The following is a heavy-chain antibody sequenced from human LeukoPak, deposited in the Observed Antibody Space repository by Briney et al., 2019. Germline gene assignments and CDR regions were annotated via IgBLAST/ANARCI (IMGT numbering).Heavy chain of an antibody. V-gene: IGHV3-7*01. CDR1: GFTFRNYW. Sequence: PGGSLRLSCAASGFTFRNYWMSWVRQAPGKGLEWVANIKQDGSDKYYVDSVKGRFTISRDNAKNSLHLQMNSLRAEDTAVYYCARSNFWSGCDYWGQGTLVTVSS. D-gene: IGHD3-3*01. CDR3: ARSNFWSGCDY. CDR2: IKQDGSDK. J-gene: IGHJ4*02.